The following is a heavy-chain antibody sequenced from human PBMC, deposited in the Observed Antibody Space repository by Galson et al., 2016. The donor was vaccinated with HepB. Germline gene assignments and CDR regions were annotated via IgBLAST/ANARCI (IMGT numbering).Heavy chain of an antibody. V-gene: IGHV4-39*07. CDR2: IYYSGST. D-gene: IGHD6-25*01. CDR3: AGEGASGYALDY. Sequence: TLSLTCSVSGGSISRSSDYWGWIRQPPGKGLEWIGTIYYSGSTYYNPSLNSRVTISVDTSKNQFSLQLHSVTPDDTAFYYCAGEGASGYALDYWGQGTLVTVSS. CDR1: GGSISRSSDY. J-gene: IGHJ4*02.